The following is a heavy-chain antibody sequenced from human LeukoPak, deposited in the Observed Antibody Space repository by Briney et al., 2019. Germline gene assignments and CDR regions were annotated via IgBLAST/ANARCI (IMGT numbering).Heavy chain of an antibody. CDR2: IYTSGGT. Sequence: SQTLSLTCTVSGGSISSGSYYWSWIRQPAGKGLEWIGRIYTSGGTNYNPSLKSRVTISADTSKNQFSLKLSSVTAADTAVYYCARGGERYCSSTSCSLDYWGQGTLVTVSS. J-gene: IGHJ4*02. CDR1: GGSISSGSYY. D-gene: IGHD2-2*01. CDR3: ARGGERYCSSTSCSLDY. V-gene: IGHV4-61*02.